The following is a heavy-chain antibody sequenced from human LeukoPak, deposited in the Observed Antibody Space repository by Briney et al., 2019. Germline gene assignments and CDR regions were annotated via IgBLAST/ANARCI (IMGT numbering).Heavy chain of an antibody. V-gene: IGHV1-2*02. J-gene: IGHJ6*02. D-gene: IGHD3-16*02. CDR1: GYTFTGYY. CDR2: INPNSGGT. CDR3: ARDRTYDYVWGSYRGEGMDV. Sequence: ASVKVSCKASGYTFTGYYMHWVRQAPGQGLEWMGWINPNSGGTNYAQKFQGRVTMTRDTSISTAYMELSRLRSDDTAVYHCARDRTYDYVWGSYRGEGMDVWGQGTTVTVSS.